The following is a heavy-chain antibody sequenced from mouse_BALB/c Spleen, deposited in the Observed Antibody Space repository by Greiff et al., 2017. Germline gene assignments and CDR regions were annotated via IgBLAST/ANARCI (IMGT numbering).Heavy chain of an antibody. CDR1: GFAFSSYD. J-gene: IGHJ3*01. D-gene: IGHD1-2*01. CDR2: ISSGGGST. CDR3: ARNRSTLRPFAY. Sequence: EVNVVESGGGLVKPGGSLKLSCAASGFAFSSYDMSWVRQTPEQRLEWVAYISSGGGSTYYPDTVKGRFTISRDNAKNTLYLQMSSLKSEDTAMYYCARNRSTLRPFAYWGQGTLVTVSA. V-gene: IGHV5-12-1*01.